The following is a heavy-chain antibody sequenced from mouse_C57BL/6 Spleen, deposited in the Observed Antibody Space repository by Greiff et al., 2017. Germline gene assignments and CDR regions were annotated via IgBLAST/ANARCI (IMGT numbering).Heavy chain of an antibody. CDR1: GYTFTSYW. CDR2: IYPGRGST. Sequence: QVQLKQPGAELVKPGASVKMSCKASGYTFTSYWLTWVKQRPGQGLEWIGDIYPGRGSTNYNEKFKSKATLTVDTSSSTAYMPLSSLTSEDSAVYYCARLYDYDDGLWYFDVWGTGTTVTVSS. CDR3: ARLYDYDDGLWYFDV. D-gene: IGHD2-4*01. J-gene: IGHJ1*03. V-gene: IGHV1-55*01.